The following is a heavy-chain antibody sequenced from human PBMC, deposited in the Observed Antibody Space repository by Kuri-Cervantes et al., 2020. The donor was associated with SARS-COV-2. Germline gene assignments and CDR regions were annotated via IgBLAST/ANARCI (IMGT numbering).Heavy chain of an antibody. CDR1: GFTFSSYG. J-gene: IGHJ5*02. CDR2: IWYDGSNK. Sequence: GGSLRLSCAASGFTFSSYGMHWVRQAPGKGLEWVAVIWYDGSNKYYADSVKGRFTISRDNSKNTLYLQMNSLRAEDTAVYYCARGPYYDFWSGPFDPWGQGTLVTVSS. D-gene: IGHD3-3*01. V-gene: IGHV3-33*01. CDR3: ARGPYYDFWSGPFDP.